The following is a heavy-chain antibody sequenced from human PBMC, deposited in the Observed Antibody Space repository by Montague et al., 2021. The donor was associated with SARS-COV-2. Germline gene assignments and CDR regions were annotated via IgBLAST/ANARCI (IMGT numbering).Heavy chain of an antibody. CDR3: ARDNPVLWFGGTYAFDI. Sequence: SETLSLTCTVSGGSISSYYWSWIRQPAGKGLEWIGRIYTSGSTNYNPSPKSRVTMSVDTSKNQFSLKLSSVTAADTAVYYCARDNPVLWFGGTYAFDIWGQGTMVTVSS. D-gene: IGHD3-10*01. CDR1: GGSISSYY. CDR2: IYTSGST. J-gene: IGHJ3*02. V-gene: IGHV4-4*07.